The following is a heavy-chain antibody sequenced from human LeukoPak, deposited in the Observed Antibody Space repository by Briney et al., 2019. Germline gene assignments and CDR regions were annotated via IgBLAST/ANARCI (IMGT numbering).Heavy chain of an antibody. J-gene: IGHJ4*02. D-gene: IGHD6-13*01. V-gene: IGHV4-34*01. Sequence: PSETLSLTCAVYGGSFSGYYWSWIRQPPGKGLEWIGEINHSGSTNYNPSLKSRVTISVDTSKNQFSLKLSSVTAADTAVYYCARTEIAAAAGFDYWGQGTLVTVSS. CDR3: ARTEIAAAAGFDY. CDR1: GGSFSGYY. CDR2: INHSGST.